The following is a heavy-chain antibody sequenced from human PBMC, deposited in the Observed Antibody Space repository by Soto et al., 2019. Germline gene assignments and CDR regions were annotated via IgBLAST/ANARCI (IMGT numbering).Heavy chain of an antibody. Sequence: QVQLQQWGAGLLKPSETLSLTCAVYGGSFSGYYWSWIRQPPGKGLEWIGEINHSGSTNYNPSLKSLVTISVDTSKNQSSLKLSSVTAADTAVYYCARGRGGVTTFDYWGQGTLVTVSS. CDR2: INHSGST. CDR1: GGSFSGYY. V-gene: IGHV4-34*01. CDR3: ARGRGGVTTFDY. D-gene: IGHD4-17*01. J-gene: IGHJ4*02.